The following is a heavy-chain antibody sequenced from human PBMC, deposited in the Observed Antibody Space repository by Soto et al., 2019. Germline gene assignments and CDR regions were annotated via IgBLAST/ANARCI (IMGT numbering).Heavy chain of an antibody. J-gene: IGHJ6*02. D-gene: IGHD2-2*02. CDR3: ARSSRNYCSSTSCYTVYYYYGMDV. CDR2: MNPNSGNT. V-gene: IGHV1-8*01. CDR1: GYTFTSYD. Sequence: ASVKVSCKASGYTFTSYDINWVRQATGQGLEWMGWMNPNSGNTGYAQKFQGRVTMTRNTSISTAYMELSSLRSDDTAVYYCARSSRNYCSSTSCYTVYYYYGMDVWGQGTTVTVSS.